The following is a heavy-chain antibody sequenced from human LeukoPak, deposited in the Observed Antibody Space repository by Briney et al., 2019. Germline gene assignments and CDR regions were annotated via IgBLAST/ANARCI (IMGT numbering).Heavy chain of an antibody. D-gene: IGHD3-22*01. Sequence: SETLSLTCTVSGGSISSYYWSWIRQPPGKGLEWIGYIYYSGSTHYNPSLKSRVTISVDTSKNQFSLKLSSVTAADTAVYYCARVSRGQYYYDSSGYLDYWGQGTLVTVSS. J-gene: IGHJ4*02. V-gene: IGHV4-59*01. CDR1: GGSISSYY. CDR2: IYYSGST. CDR3: ARVSRGQYYYDSSGYLDY.